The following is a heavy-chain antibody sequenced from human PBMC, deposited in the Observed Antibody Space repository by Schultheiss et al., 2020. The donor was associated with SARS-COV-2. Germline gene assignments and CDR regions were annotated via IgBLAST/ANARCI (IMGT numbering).Heavy chain of an antibody. V-gene: IGHV4-31*11. J-gene: IGHJ4*02. D-gene: IGHD5-18*01. Sequence: SETLSLTCAVSGYSISSGGYYWSWIRQHPGKGLEWIGYIYYSGSTNYNPSLKSRVTISVDTSKNQFSLKLSSVTAADTAVYYCARGGYSYGKFDYWGQGTLVTVSS. CDR3: ARGGYSYGKFDY. CDR1: GYSISSGGYY. CDR2: IYYSGST.